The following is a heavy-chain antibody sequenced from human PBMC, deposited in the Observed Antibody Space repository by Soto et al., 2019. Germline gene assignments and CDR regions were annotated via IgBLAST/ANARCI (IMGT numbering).Heavy chain of an antibody. Sequence: SETLSLTCTVSGDSISRYYCSWIRQSPGKGLEWIGYIYYTGTTKYNPSLRSRVTISVDTSKNQFSLNLNSVTAADTAVYYCARSPMVRGVIDDSWGQGTLVTVSS. CDR3: ARSPMVRGVIDDS. V-gene: IGHV4-59*01. CDR2: IYYTGTT. CDR1: GDSISRYY. D-gene: IGHD3-10*01. J-gene: IGHJ4*02.